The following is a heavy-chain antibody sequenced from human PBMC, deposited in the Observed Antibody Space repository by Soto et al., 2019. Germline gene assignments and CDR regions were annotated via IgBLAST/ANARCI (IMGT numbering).Heavy chain of an antibody. CDR3: ARFPHVVVPAATDDY. CDR2: IYYSGST. J-gene: IGHJ4*02. V-gene: IGHV4-59*01. CDR1: GGSISSYY. D-gene: IGHD2-2*01. Sequence: PSETLSLTCTVSGGSISSYYWSWIRQPPGKGLEWIGYIYYSGSTNYNPSLKSRVTISVDTSKNQSSLKLSSVTAADTAVYYCARFPHVVVPAATDDYWGQGTLVTVSS.